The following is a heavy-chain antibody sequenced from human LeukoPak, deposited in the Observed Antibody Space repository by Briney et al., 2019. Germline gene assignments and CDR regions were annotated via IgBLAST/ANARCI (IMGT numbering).Heavy chain of an antibody. Sequence: SETLSLPCTDSGGSISSYYCSWILQPPGKGLEWIGYIYYSGSTNYNPSLKSRVTISVDTSKNQFSLKLSSVTAADTAVYYCARGYYYGSVYKRDYYYYMDVWGKGTTVTVSS. D-gene: IGHD3-10*01. V-gene: IGHV4-59*01. CDR3: ARGYYYGSVYKRDYYYYMDV. CDR2: IYYSGST. J-gene: IGHJ6*03. CDR1: GGSISSYY.